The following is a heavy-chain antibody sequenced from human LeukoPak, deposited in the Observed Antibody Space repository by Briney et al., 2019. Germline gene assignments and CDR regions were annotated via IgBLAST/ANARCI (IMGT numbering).Heavy chain of an antibody. CDR2: INAGNGNT. Sequence: ASVKVSCKASGYTFTSYAMHWVRQAPGQRLGWMGWINAGNGNTKYSQKFQGRVTITRDTSASTAYVELSSLRSEDTAVYYCARGVAAAGYVDYWGQGTLVTVSS. V-gene: IGHV1-3*01. J-gene: IGHJ4*02. D-gene: IGHD6-13*01. CDR1: GYTFTSYA. CDR3: ARGVAAAGYVDY.